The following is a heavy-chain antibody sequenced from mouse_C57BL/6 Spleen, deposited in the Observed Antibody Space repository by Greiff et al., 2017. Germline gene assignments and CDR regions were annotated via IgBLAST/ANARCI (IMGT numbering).Heavy chain of an antibody. J-gene: IGHJ4*01. CDR1: GFTFSNYW. CDR3: TGLYGPYAMDY. V-gene: IGHV6-3*01. D-gene: IGHD2-10*02. Sequence: EVQLVESGGGLVQPGGSMKLSCVASGFTFSNYWMNWVRQSPEKGLEWVAQIRLKSDNYATHYAESVKGRFTISRADAKSSVYLQMNNLRAEDTGIYYCTGLYGPYAMDYWGQGTSVTVSS. CDR2: IRLKSDNYAT.